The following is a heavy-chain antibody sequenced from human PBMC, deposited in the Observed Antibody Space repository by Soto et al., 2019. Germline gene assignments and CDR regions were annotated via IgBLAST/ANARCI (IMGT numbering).Heavy chain of an antibody. CDR1: GDSVSSNSAA. CDR2: TYYRSKWYN. D-gene: IGHD3-10*01. V-gene: IGHV6-1*01. Sequence: SQTLSRTCAISGDSVSSNSAAWNWIRPSPSRGLEWLGRTYYRSKWYNDYAVSVKSRITINPDTSKNQFSLQLNSVTPEDTAAYYCARELFERGSYFDYWGQGTLVTVSS. J-gene: IGHJ4*02. CDR3: ARELFERGSYFDY.